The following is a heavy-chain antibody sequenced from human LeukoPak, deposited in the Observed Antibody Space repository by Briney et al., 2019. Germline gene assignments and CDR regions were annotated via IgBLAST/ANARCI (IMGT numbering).Heavy chain of an antibody. CDR3: ARDPGVRCVVGFDY. CDR2: ISGSGGNT. CDR1: GFTFSTYA. Sequence: PGGSLRLSCAASGFTFSTYAMSWVRQAPGEGLEWVSIISGSGGNTYYVDSVKGRFTISRDNSRNTLYLQMDSLRVEDTAVYYCARDPGVRCVVGFDYWGQGTLVTVSS. D-gene: IGHD2-15*01. V-gene: IGHV3-23*01. J-gene: IGHJ4*02.